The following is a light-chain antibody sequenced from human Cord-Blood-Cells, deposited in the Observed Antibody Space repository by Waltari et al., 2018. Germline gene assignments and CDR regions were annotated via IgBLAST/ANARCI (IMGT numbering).Light chain of an antibody. V-gene: IGLV2-23*01. CDR3: CSYAGSSTVV. Sequence: QSALTQPAHVSGSPGQSLTISCTGTSSDVGGYNLVSWYHQHQGKAPKLMIYEGSKRPSGVSNRFSVSKSGNTASLTISGLQAEDEADYYCCSYAGSSTVVFGGGTKLTVL. CDR2: EGS. J-gene: IGLJ2*01. CDR1: SSDVGGYNL.